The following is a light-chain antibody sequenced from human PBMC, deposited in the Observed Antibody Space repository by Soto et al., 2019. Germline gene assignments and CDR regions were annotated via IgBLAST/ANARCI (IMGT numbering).Light chain of an antibody. CDR3: SSYTSNNSFYV. J-gene: IGLJ1*01. V-gene: IGLV2-14*01. CDR1: SGDIGSYNR. CDR2: EVT. Sequence: QSALTQPASVSGSPGQSITISCTGTSGDIGSYNRVSWYQQHPGKAPKLIIYEVTDRPSGVSNRFSGSKSGNTASLTISGLQAEDEAEYYCSSYTSNNSFYVFGTGTKVTVL.